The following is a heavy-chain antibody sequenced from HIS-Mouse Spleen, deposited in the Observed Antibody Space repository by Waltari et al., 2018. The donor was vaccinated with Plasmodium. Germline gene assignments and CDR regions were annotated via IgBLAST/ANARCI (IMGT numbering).Heavy chain of an antibody. D-gene: IGHD4-17*01. V-gene: IGHV3-53*01. CDR2: IYSGGST. Sequence: EVQLVESGGGLIQPGGSLRLSWAASGFTVSSNYMTWVRQARGKGLEWVSVIYSGGSTYYADSVKGRFTISRDNSKNTLYLQMNSLRAEDTAVYYCASKTTVTNHAFDIWGQGTMVTVSS. CDR1: GFTVSSNY. J-gene: IGHJ3*02. CDR3: ASKTTVTNHAFDI.